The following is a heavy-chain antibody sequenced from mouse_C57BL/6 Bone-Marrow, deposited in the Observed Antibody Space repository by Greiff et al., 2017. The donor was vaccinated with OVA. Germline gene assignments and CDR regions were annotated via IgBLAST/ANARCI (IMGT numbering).Heavy chain of an antibody. V-gene: IGHV10-1*01. CDR1: GFSFNTYA. Sequence: EVQVVESGGGLVQPKGSLKLSCAASGFSFNTYAMNWVRQAPGKGLEWVARIRSKSNNYATYYADSVKDRFTISRDDSESMLYLQMNNLKTEDTAMYYCVSHSAYYYAMDYWGQGTSVTVSS. J-gene: IGHJ4*01. CDR3: VSHSAYYYAMDY. D-gene: IGHD6-1*01. CDR2: IRSKSNNYAT.